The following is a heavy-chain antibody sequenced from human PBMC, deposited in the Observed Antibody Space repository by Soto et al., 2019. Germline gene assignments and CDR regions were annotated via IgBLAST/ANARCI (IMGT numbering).Heavy chain of an antibody. V-gene: IGHV1-3*01. Sequence: ASVKVSCKASGYTFTRYTMNWVRQAPGQRLEWMGWINPDNGNTKSSQKFQDRVIITRDTSASTAYMDLSSLRFEDTAVYYCAGGIATGQLDPWGQGTLLPVSS. CDR1: GYTFTRYT. D-gene: IGHD2-15*01. CDR3: AGGIATGQLDP. CDR2: INPDNGNT. J-gene: IGHJ5*02.